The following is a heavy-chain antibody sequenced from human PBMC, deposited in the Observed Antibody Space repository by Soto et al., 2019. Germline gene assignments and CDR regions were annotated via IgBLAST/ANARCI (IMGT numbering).Heavy chain of an antibody. CDR3: ARSEEDSDYYYYGMDV. J-gene: IGHJ6*02. CDR1: GDTVSSNSVA. D-gene: IGHD2-15*01. V-gene: IGHV6-1*01. CDR2: TYYRSRWYS. Sequence: QVQLQQSGPGLVKPSQTLSLTCVGSGDTVSSNSVAWNWVRQSPSRGLEWLGRTYYRSRWYSDYAVSVRSRIDINADTSKNQVSLQLNSVTPEDTAVYYCARSEEDSDYYYYGMDVWGRGTTVTVSS.